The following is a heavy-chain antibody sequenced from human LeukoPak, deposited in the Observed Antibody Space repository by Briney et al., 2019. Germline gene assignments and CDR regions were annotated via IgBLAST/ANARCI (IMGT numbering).Heavy chain of an antibody. Sequence: GGSLRLSCAVSGFSFSSYWMSWVRQAPGKGLEWVANIKKDGSQKYYVDSVKGRFTISRDNAKNTLYLQMNSLRVEDTAVYYCARDGTLTAGPFDPWGRGTLVTVSS. CDR1: GFSFSSYW. V-gene: IGHV3-7*01. D-gene: IGHD1-1*01. CDR2: IKKDGSQK. CDR3: ARDGTLTAGPFDP. J-gene: IGHJ5*02.